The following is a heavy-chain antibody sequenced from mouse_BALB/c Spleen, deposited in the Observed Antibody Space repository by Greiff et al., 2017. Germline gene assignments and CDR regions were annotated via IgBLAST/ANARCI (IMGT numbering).Heavy chain of an antibody. J-gene: IGHJ3*01. CDR2: ISSGSSTI. Sequence: DVMLVESGGGLVQPGGSRKLSCAASGFTFSSFGMHWVRQAPEKGLEWVAYISSGSSTIYYADTVKGRFTISRDNPKNTLFLQMTSLRSEDTAMYYCARSEWLLPPAYWGQGTLVTVSA. CDR1: GFTFSSFG. CDR3: ARSEWLLPPAY. D-gene: IGHD2-3*01. V-gene: IGHV5-17*02.